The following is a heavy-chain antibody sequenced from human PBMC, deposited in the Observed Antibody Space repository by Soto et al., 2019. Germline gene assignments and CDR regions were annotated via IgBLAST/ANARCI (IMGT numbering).Heavy chain of an antibody. D-gene: IGHD1-26*01. V-gene: IGHV3-53*01. CDR2: IYSGGST. Sequence: VGSLRLSCAASGFTVSSNYMSWVRQAPGKGLEWVSVIYSGGSTYYADSVKGRFTISRDNSKNTLYLQMNSLRAEDTAVYYCARDRPSRYSGSYYYYYGMDVWGQGTTVTVSS. CDR3: ARDRPSRYSGSYYYYYGMDV. CDR1: GFTVSSNY. J-gene: IGHJ6*02.